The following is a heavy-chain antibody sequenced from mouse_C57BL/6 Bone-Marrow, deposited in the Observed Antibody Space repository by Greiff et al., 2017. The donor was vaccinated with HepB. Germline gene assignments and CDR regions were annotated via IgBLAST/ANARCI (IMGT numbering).Heavy chain of an antibody. CDR2: IDPSDSYT. D-gene: IGHD2-4*01. CDR1: GYTFTSYW. CDR3: ARERLSTMITTSAMDY. J-gene: IGHJ4*01. Sequence: QVQLQQPGAELVMPGASVKLSCKASGYTFTSYWMHWVKQRPGQGLEWIGEIDPSDSYTNYNQKFKGKSTLTVDKSSSTAYMQLSSLTSEDSAVYYCARERLSTMITTSAMDYWGQGTSVTVSS. V-gene: IGHV1-69*01.